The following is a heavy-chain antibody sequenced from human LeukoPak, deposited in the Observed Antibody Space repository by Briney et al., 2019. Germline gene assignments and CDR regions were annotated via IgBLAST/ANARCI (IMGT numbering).Heavy chain of an antibody. CDR1: GYSFTTYW. V-gene: IGHV5-51*01. CDR3: ARPRVVGTMDAFDI. D-gene: IGHD2-21*01. Sequence: GESLKISCKNSGYSFTTYWIAWVRQMPGKCLEFMGIIYPGDSDTRYSPSFQGQVTISADKSISTAYLQWSGLKASDTAIYYCARPRVVGTMDAFDIWGQGTKVTVSS. CDR2: IYPGDSDT. J-gene: IGHJ3*02.